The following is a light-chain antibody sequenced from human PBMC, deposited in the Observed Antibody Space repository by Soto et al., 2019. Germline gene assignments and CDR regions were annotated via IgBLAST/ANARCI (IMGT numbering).Light chain of an antibody. V-gene: IGLV2-14*01. J-gene: IGLJ2*01. CDR3: SSYTSNSTGV. CDR2: EVS. Sequence: QSALTQPASVSGSPGQSITISCTGTSSDVGGYNYVSWYQHHPGKAPKLMIYEVSNRPSGVSNRFSGSKSGNTASLTISGLQTEDEADYYCSSYTSNSTGVFGGGTKLTVL. CDR1: SSDVGGYNY.